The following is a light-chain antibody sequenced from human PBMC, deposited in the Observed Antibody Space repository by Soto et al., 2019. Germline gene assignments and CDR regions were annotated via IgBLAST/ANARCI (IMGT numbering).Light chain of an antibody. CDR3: AAWDDSLNVLV. J-gene: IGLJ2*01. CDR1: SSNIGSKS. Sequence: QAVVTQPPSASGTPGQRVNMSCSGSSSNIGSKSVSWYQHLPQTAPKLLIYSNNQRPSGVPGRFSGSKSGTSASLAISGLQSDDETQYYCAAWDDSLNVLVFGGGTKLTVL. V-gene: IGLV1-44*01. CDR2: SNN.